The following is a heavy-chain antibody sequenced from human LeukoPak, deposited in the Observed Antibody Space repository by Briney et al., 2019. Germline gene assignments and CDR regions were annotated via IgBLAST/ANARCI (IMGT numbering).Heavy chain of an antibody. J-gene: IGHJ4*02. CDR2: IYYSGST. CDR1: GCSISSSSYY. CDR3: ARQLGYCSSTSCYADKVDY. V-gene: IGHV4-39*01. Sequence: SETLSLTCTVSGCSISSSSYYWGWIRQPPGKGLEWIGSIYYSGSTYYNPALKSRVTISVDTSKNQYSLKLSSVTAADTAVYYCARQLGYCSSTSCYADKVDYWGQGTLVTVSS. D-gene: IGHD2-2*01.